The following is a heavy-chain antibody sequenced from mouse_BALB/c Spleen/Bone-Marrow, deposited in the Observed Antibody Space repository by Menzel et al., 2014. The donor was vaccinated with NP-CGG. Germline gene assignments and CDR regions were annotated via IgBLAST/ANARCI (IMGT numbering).Heavy chain of an antibody. CDR1: GFNIKDTY. J-gene: IGHJ2*01. D-gene: IGHD2-4*01. Sequence: VQLQQSGAELVKPGASVKLSCTASGFNIKDTYMHWVKQRPEQGLEWIGRIDPANGNTKYDSKVQGKATITADTSSNTSYLQVSSRTSEDAAVYYCARGGPYDCSDYWGQGTTLTVSS. V-gene: IGHV14-3*02. CDR2: IDPANGNT. CDR3: ARGGPYDCSDY.